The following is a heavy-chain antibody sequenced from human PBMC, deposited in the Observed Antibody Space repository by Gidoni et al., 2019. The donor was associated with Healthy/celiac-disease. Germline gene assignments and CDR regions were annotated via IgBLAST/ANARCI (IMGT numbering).Heavy chain of an antibody. CDR3: TTAFPETGGMDV. CDR1: GVTFSNAW. Sequence: EVQLVESGGGLGKPGGALRLSCAASGVTFSNAWMSWVRQAPGKGLEWVGRITSKTDGGTTDYAAPVKGRFTISRDDSKNTLYLQMNSLKTEATAVYYCTTAFPETGGMDVWGQGTTVTVSS. D-gene: IGHD3-10*01. J-gene: IGHJ6*02. CDR2: ITSKTDGGTT. V-gene: IGHV3-15*01.